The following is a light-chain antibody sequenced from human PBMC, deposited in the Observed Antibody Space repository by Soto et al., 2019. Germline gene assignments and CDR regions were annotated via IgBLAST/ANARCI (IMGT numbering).Light chain of an antibody. V-gene: IGKV1-27*01. Sequence: DIQMTQSPSSLSVSVGDRVTITCRACQGISNYLAWYQQKPGKVPKLLIYGASTLQSGVPSRFSGSGSGTDFTLTISSLQPEDVATYFCQKYRSAPITFGQGTRLEIK. CDR2: GAS. CDR3: QKYRSAPIT. CDR1: QGISNY. J-gene: IGKJ5*01.